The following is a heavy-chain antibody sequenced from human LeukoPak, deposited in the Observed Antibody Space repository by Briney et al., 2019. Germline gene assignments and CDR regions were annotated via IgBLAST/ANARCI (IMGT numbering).Heavy chain of an antibody. CDR2: INHSGST. CDR3: ARGPTRRYYYDSSGYPDY. D-gene: IGHD3-22*01. V-gene: IGHV4-34*01. Sequence: SETLSLTCAVYGGSFSGYYWSWIRQPPGKGLEWFGEINHSGSTNYNPSLKSRVTISVDTSKNQFSLKLSSVTAADTAVYYCARGPTRRYYYDSSGYPDYWGQGTLVTVSS. J-gene: IGHJ4*02. CDR1: GGSFSGYY.